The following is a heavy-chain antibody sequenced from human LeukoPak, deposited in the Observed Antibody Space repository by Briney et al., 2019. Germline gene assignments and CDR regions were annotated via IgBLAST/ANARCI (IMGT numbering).Heavy chain of an antibody. Sequence: SETLSLTCAISGDSISSGGYWWSWIRQHPGKGPEWIGYISYGGKADYNPSLKSRVAISADTPKNQFSLKLSSTTAADTAVYYCARAPVATPSEFDYWGQGTLVTVSS. V-gene: IGHV4-31*11. D-gene: IGHD5-12*01. CDR3: ARAPVATPSEFDY. CDR1: GDSISSGGYW. CDR2: ISYGGKA. J-gene: IGHJ4*02.